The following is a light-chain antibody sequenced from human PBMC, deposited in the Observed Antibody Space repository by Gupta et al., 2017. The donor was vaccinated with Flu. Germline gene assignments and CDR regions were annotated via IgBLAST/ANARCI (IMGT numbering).Light chain of an antibody. CDR3: QSYDSNNHVV. CDR1: SGSIASNY. CDR2: EDN. J-gene: IGLJ2*01. Sequence: VTISCTRSSGSIASNYVQWYQQRPGSSPTTVIYEDNQRPSGVPDRFSGSIDSSSNSASLTISGLKTEDEADYYCQSYDSNNHVVFGGGTKLTVL. V-gene: IGLV6-57*01.